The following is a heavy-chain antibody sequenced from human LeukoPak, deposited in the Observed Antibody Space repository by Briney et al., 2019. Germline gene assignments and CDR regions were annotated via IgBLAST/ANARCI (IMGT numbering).Heavy chain of an antibody. CDR2: ILYSGTT. CDR3: ARDGNPDTHYNWFDP. J-gene: IGHJ5*02. V-gene: IGHV4-39*07. Sequence: SETLSLTCTVSGGSISGSSSYWGWIRQPPGEGLEWIGNILYSGTTYYNPSLKSRVTISVGTSKNQFSLKLSSVTAADTAVYYCARDGNPDTHYNWFDPWGQGTLVTVSS. CDR1: GGSISGSSSY. D-gene: IGHD4-23*01.